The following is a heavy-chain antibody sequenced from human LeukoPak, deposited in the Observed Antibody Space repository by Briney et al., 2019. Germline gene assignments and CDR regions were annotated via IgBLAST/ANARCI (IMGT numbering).Heavy chain of an antibody. CDR3: AREKGELLFFASSWFDP. CDR1: GYTFTGYG. J-gene: IGHJ5*02. Sequence: VASVKVSCKASGYTFTGYGISWVRQAPGQGLEWMGWISAYNGNTNYAQKLQGRVTMTTDTSTSTAYMELRSLRSDDTAVYYCAREKGELLFFASSWFDPWGQGTLVTVSS. D-gene: IGHD1-26*01. V-gene: IGHV1-18*01. CDR2: ISAYNGNT.